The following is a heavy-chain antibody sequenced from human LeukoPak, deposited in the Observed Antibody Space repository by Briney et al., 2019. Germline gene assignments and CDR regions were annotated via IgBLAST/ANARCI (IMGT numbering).Heavy chain of an antibody. CDR1: GYPFTKFG. V-gene: IGHV1-18*01. CDR2: ISTYNGDT. D-gene: IGHD6-19*01. CDR3: ARDPSNTSGWKTWFDT. J-gene: IGHJ5*02. Sequence: ASVKVSCKASGYPFTKFGISWVRQAPGRGLEWMGWISTYNGDTNYAQKLQGRVTLTTDTPTTTVYMELRSLRSDDTAVYYCARDPSNTSGWKTWFDTWGQGTPVTVS.